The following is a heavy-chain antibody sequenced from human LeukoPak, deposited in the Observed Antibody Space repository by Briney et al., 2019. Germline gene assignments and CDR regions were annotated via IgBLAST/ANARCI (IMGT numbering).Heavy chain of an antibody. CDR2: ISYDGSNK. J-gene: IGHJ4*01. Sequence: GGSLRLSCAASGFTFSSYGMHWVRQAPGKGLEWVAVISYDGSNKYYADSVKGRFTISRDNSKNTLYLQMNSLRAEDTAVYYCARDPGYSGYEGHHFDYWGQGALVTVSS. D-gene: IGHD5-12*01. V-gene: IGHV3-30*03. CDR3: ARDPGYSGYEGHHFDY. CDR1: GFTFSSYG.